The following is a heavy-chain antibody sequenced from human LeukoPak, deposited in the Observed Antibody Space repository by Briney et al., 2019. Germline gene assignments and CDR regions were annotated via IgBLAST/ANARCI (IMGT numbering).Heavy chain of an antibody. J-gene: IGHJ4*02. Sequence: GGSLRLSCTASGFSFTTYAMTWVRQAPGKGLEWISSMSSGSRYIYYADSVRGRFTISRDNTKNSLYLLMNNLRAEDTAIYYCARDRPTGASRVFVVQWGQGTPVTVSS. CDR3: ARDRPTGASRVFVVQ. D-gene: IGHD2-15*01. CDR2: MSSGSRYI. V-gene: IGHV3-21*06. CDR1: GFSFTTYA.